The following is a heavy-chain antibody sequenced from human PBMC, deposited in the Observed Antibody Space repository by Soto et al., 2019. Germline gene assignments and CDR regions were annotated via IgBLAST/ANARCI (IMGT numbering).Heavy chain of an antibody. J-gene: IGHJ6*03. Sequence: SLTCTVSGGSISSGGYYWSWIRQHPGKGLEWIGYIYYSGSTYYNPSLKSRVTISVDTSKNQFSLKLSSVTAADTAVYYCARDKSRAPSDYHCYMDVWGKGTTVTVSS. V-gene: IGHV4-31*03. D-gene: IGHD6-13*01. CDR3: ARDKSRAPSDYHCYMDV. CDR2: IYYSGST. CDR1: GGSISSGGYY.